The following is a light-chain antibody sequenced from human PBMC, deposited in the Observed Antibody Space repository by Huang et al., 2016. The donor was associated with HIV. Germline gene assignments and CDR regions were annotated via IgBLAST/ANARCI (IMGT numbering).Light chain of an antibody. V-gene: IGKV3-15*01. CDR1: QNIGDN. Sequence: EIVMTQSPATLSVSPGERATLSCRASQNIGDNLTWYQHKPGQAPRLLIYGAPTRATGIPPRFSGSGSGTEFTLTISGLESEDFAVYYCHQFNNWPPRFTFGPGTTVDVK. CDR2: GAP. CDR3: HQFNNWPPRFT. J-gene: IGKJ3*01.